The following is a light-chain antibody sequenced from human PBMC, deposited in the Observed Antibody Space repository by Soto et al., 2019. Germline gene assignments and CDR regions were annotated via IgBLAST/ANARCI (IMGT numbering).Light chain of an antibody. CDR3: MQALQVPIT. V-gene: IGKV2-28*01. CDR2: FGS. J-gene: IGKJ5*01. CDR1: QSLLHSHGYNY. Sequence: DIVMTQIPVSLPVTSGEPASISCKSSQSLLHSHGYNYMDWYLQKPGQSPQLLIYFGSYRASGVPDRFSGSGSGTNFTLRISRVETDDFGIYYCMQALQVPITFGQGTRLEIK.